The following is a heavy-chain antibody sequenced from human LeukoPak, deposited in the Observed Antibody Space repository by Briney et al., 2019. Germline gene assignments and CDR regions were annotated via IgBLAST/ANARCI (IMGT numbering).Heavy chain of an antibody. V-gene: IGHV3-23*01. Sequence: GGALGLSCAASGFTFSSYAMSWVRQAPGKGLEWVSAISGSGGSTYYADSVKGRFTISRDNSKNTLYLQMNSLRAEDTAAYYCAKQRRDGYTLGYFDYWGQGTLVTVSS. D-gene: IGHD5-24*01. CDR2: ISGSGGST. CDR3: AKQRRDGYTLGYFDY. J-gene: IGHJ4*02. CDR1: GFTFSSYA.